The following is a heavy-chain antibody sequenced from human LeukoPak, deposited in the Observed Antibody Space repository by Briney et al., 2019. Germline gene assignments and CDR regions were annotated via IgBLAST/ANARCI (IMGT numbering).Heavy chain of an antibody. Sequence: SETLSLTCTVSGGSLSSGSYYWSWIRQPAGKGLEWIGRIYTSGSTNYNPSLKSRVTISVDTSKNQFSLKLSSVTAADTAVYYCARINGWLLSAGNVKYFDYWGQGTLVTVSS. V-gene: IGHV4-61*02. CDR2: IYTSGST. CDR1: GGSLSSGSYY. J-gene: IGHJ4*02. D-gene: IGHD5-24*01. CDR3: ARINGWLLSAGNVKYFDY.